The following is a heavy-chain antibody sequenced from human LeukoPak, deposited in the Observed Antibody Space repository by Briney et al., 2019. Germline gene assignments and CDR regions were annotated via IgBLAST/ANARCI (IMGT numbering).Heavy chain of an antibody. CDR3: ARDRGPYSGYDYTYYYGMDV. CDR2: ISSSSSTI. J-gene: IGHJ6*02. D-gene: IGHD5-12*01. Sequence: GGSLRLSCAASGFTFSSYSMNWVRQAPGKGLEWVSYISSSSSTIYYADSVKGRFTISRDNAKNSLYLQMNSLRAEDTAVYYCARDRGPYSGYDYTYYYGMDVWGQGTTVTVSS. CDR1: GFTFSSYS. V-gene: IGHV3-48*04.